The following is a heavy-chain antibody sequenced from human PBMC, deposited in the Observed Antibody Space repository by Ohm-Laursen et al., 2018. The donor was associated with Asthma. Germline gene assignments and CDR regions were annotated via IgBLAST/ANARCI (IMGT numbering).Heavy chain of an antibody. V-gene: IGHV3-21*01. Sequence: SLRLSCTASGFTFDSYWLNWVRQAPGKGLEWVSSISSGSSYINYADSVKGRFTISRDNAENSVFLQMNSLRAEDTAVYYCAKDWWWDPGGQGTLVTVSS. CDR3: AKDWWWDP. D-gene: IGHD2-21*01. CDR2: ISSGSSYI. J-gene: IGHJ4*02. CDR1: GFTFDSYW.